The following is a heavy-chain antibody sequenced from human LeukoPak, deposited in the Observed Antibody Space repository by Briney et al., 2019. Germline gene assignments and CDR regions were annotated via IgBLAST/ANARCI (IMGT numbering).Heavy chain of an antibody. CDR2: IYYSGST. V-gene: IGHV4-31*03. J-gene: IGHJ5*02. CDR1: GGSISSGGYY. Sequence: SETLSLTCTVSGGSISSGGYYWSWIRQHPGKGLEWIGYIYYSGSTYYNPSLRSRVTISVDTSKNQFSLKLSSVTAADTAVYYCASRYCTNGVCYNWFDPWGQGTLVTVSS. CDR3: ASRYCTNGVCYNWFDP. D-gene: IGHD2-8*01.